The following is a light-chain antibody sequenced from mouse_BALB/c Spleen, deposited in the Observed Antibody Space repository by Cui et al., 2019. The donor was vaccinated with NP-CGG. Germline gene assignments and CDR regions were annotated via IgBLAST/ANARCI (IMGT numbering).Light chain of an antibody. CDR3: ALWYSNHWV. J-gene: IGLJ1*01. CDR2: GTN. Sequence: QAVVTQESALTTSPGETVTLTCRSSTGAATTSNYANWVQEKSDHLFTGLIGGTNNRAPGVPARFSGSLIGGKAALTITGAQTEDEAIYFCALWYSNHWVVGGGTKLTVL. V-gene: IGLV1*01. CDR1: TGAATTSNY.